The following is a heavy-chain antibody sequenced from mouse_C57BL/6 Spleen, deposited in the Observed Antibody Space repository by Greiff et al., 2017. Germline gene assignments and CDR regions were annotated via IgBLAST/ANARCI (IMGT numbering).Heavy chain of an antibody. J-gene: IGHJ2*01. Sequence: LVESGAELVRPGASVTLSCKASGYTFTDYEMHWVKQTPVHGLEWIGAIDPETGGTAYNQKFKGKAILTADKSSSTAYMELRSLTSEDSAVYYCTRKYSNYANFDYWGQGTTLTVSS. CDR3: TRKYSNYANFDY. CDR1: GYTFTDYE. V-gene: IGHV1-15*01. CDR2: IDPETGGT. D-gene: IGHD2-5*01.